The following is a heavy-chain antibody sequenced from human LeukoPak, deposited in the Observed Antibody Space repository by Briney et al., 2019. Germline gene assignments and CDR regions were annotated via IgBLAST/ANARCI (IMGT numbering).Heavy chain of an antibody. CDR2: ISTSGSSI. Sequence: GGSLRLSCAASGFTFSSYEMSWVRQAPGKGLEWVSYISTSGSSIYYADSVKGRFTISRDNPKNSLYLQMNSLRAEDTAVYYCATSRGSWPDYFDYWGQGTLVTVSS. J-gene: IGHJ4*02. V-gene: IGHV3-48*03. CDR1: GFTFSSYE. CDR3: ATSRGSWPDYFDY. D-gene: IGHD6-13*01.